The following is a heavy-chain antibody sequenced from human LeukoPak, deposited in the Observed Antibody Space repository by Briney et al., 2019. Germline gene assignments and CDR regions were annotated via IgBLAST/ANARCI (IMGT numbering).Heavy chain of an antibody. Sequence: SETLFLTCTVSGGSISSYYWSWIRQPPGKGLEWIGYIYYSGSTNYNPSLKSRVTISVDTSKNQFSLKLSSVTAADTAVYYCARSQEPQWLAYYYGMDVWGQGTTVTVSS. V-gene: IGHV4-59*08. CDR1: GGSISSYY. D-gene: IGHD6-19*01. J-gene: IGHJ6*02. CDR2: IYYSGST. CDR3: ARSQEPQWLAYYYGMDV.